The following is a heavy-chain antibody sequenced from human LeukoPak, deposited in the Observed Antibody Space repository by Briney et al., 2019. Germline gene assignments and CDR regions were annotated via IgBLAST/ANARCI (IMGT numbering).Heavy chain of an antibody. CDR1: GYIFTTYG. CDR2: ITPYNGYT. CDR3: ARGPTILGVPTTTDF. D-gene: IGHD3-3*01. V-gene: IGHV1-18*04. Sequence: ASVKVSCKASGYIFTTYGISWVRQAPGQGPEWMGWITPYNGYTKYIQNLQGRFTMTTDTSTSTAYMNLMSLRSDDTAVYYCARGPTILGVPTTTDFWGQGTLVTVSS. J-gene: IGHJ4*02.